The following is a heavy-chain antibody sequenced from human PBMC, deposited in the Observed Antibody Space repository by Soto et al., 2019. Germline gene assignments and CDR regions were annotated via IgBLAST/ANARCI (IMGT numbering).Heavy chain of an antibody. V-gene: IGHV3-30-3*01. CDR1: GFTFNIYA. Sequence: LRLSCAASGFTFNIYALHWVRQAPGKGLEWVAVISFDGTKKYYSDSVKGRFTISRDNLKNTLYLQMNNLRVEDAALYFCAREDDYGYRYINYGLDVWGQGTTVTVSS. D-gene: IGHD4-17*01. CDR3: AREDDYGYRYINYGLDV. CDR2: ISFDGTKK. J-gene: IGHJ6*02.